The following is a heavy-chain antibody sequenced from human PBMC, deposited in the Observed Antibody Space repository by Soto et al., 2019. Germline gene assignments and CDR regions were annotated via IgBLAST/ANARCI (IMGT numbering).Heavy chain of an antibody. V-gene: IGHV3-48*01. Sequence: EVQLVESGEGLIQPGGSLTLSCAASGFTFSSYSMNWVRQAPGKGLEWVSYITGSGETIYYADSVKGRFTISRDNAKNSLYVQMNSLRAEDTAVYYCARDRDFAFDYWGQGILVTVSS. CDR3: ARDRDFAFDY. J-gene: IGHJ4*02. CDR1: GFTFSSYS. CDR2: ITGSGETI.